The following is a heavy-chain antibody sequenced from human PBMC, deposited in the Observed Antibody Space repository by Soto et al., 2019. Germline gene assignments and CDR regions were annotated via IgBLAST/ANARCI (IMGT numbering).Heavy chain of an antibody. D-gene: IGHD2-21*01. Sequence: GESLKISCQGSGYSFTNYWIGWVRQLPGKGLEWMGSIYPGDSDTRYSPSFQGQATISADKSINTAYLQWSSLKASDTAIYYCARLRYCGTSNCYFHPAFDIWALGTMVTVSS. CDR3: ARLRYCGTSNCYFHPAFDI. V-gene: IGHV5-51*01. J-gene: IGHJ3*02. CDR2: IYPGDSDT. CDR1: GYSFTNYW.